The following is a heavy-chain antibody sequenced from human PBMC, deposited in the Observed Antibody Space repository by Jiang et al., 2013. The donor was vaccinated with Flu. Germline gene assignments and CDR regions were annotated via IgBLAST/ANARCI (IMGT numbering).Heavy chain of an antibody. J-gene: IGHJ4*02. CDR2: SGST. CDR3: ASGSFFWGPFDD. CDR1: GASISSYS. D-gene: IGHD3-16*01. Sequence: LLKPSETLSLTCTVSGASISSYSWSWIRQPPGKGLEWIGFSGSTNYNPSLESRVTISVDTSKNHFSLKLTSVTAADTAVYYCASGSFFWGPFDDWGQGTLVTVSS. V-gene: IGHV4-59*01.